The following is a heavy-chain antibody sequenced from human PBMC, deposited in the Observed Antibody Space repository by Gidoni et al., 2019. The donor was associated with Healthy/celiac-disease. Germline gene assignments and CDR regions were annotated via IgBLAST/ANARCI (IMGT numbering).Heavy chain of an antibody. CDR2: IRSKAYGGTT. V-gene: IGHV3-49*03. Sequence: EVQLVESGGGLVQPGRSLRLSCTASGFTFGDYDMSWFRQAPGKGLEWVGFIRSKAYGGTTEYAASVKGRFTISRDESKSIAYLQMNSLKTEDTAVYYCTREAPKGDYYYYGMDVWGQGTTVTVSS. CDR3: TREAPKGDYYYYGMDV. D-gene: IGHD3-16*01. CDR1: GFTFGDYD. J-gene: IGHJ6*02.